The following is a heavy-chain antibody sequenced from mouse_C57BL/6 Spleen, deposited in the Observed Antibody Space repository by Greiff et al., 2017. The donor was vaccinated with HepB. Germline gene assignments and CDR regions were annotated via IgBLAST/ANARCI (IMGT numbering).Heavy chain of an antibody. J-gene: IGHJ2*01. CDR3: AREGNYGYLDY. D-gene: IGHD1-1*02. V-gene: IGHV5-16*01. CDR2: INYDGSST. Sequence: EVKLVESEGGLVQPGSSMKLSCTASGFTFSDYYMAWVRQVPEKGLEWVANINYDGSSTYYLDSLKSRFIISRDNAKNILYLQMSSLKSEDTATYYCAREGNYGYLDYWGQGTTLTVSS. CDR1: GFTFSDYY.